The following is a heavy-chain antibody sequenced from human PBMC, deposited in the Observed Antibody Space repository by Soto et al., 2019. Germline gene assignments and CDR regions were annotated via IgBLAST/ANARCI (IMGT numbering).Heavy chain of an antibody. J-gene: IGHJ5*02. CDR2: IIPMYGPA. CDR3: ARVTSMVRGVIDNWFDP. CDR1: GGTFSSYA. D-gene: IGHD3-10*01. Sequence: QVPLVQSGAEVKKPGSSVTVSCKASGGTFSSYAIHWVRQAPGQGLEWMGGIIPMYGPAKYAQRFEGRVTITADESTTTVYMELTSLTSQHTAVYYCARVTSMVRGVIDNWFDPWGDGALVTVSS. V-gene: IGHV1-69*01.